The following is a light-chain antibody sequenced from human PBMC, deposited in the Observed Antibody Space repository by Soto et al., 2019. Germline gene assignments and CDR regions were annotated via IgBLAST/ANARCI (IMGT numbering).Light chain of an antibody. Sequence: EIVLTQSPGSLSLSPGQRATLSCRASQSVDSTFFAWYQKKPRQAPRLLIYGASKRDSSVTDRFGGSGSRTFFPLTISRLEDEDLALYYCQQYMSSLTFGQGTKVEI. J-gene: IGKJ1*01. CDR1: QSVDSTF. CDR3: QQYMSSLT. CDR2: GAS. V-gene: IGKV3-20*01.